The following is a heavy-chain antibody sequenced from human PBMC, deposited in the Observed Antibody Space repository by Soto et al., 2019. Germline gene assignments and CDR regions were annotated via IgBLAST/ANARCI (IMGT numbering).Heavy chain of an antibody. J-gene: IGHJ6*03. V-gene: IGHV6-1*01. CDR2: THYRSKWYN. CDR3: SRDLSIAARRYYYYYYMDV. D-gene: IGHD6-6*01. CDR1: GDNVSSNSAA. Sequence: PTQTLSITCDISGDNVSSNSAAWNWIRQSPSRGLEWLGRTHYRSKWYNDYAVSVKSRITINPDTSKNQFSLQLNSVTPEDTAVYYCSRDLSIAARRYYYYYYMDVWGKGTTVTVSS.